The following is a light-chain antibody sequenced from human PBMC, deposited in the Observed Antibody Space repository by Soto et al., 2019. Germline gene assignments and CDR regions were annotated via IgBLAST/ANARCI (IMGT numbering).Light chain of an antibody. CDR2: KAS. V-gene: IGKV1-5*03. CDR1: RRVGDW. CDR3: QEHGTYPII. Sequence: DKQLTQSPSTLSASIGDRVTITCRASRRVGDWLAWFQQKPAKVPKLLIYKASTLETGVPSRFRGTVSGTEFTLTISSLQPDDVATYYCQEHGTYPIIFGGGTRVEIK. J-gene: IGKJ4*01.